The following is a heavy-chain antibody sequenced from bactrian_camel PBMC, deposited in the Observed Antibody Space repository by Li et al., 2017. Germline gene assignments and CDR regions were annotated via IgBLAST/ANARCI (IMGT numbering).Heavy chain of an antibody. J-gene: IGHJ4*01. CDR3: AAARNGYCYTFRAGQYNY. V-gene: IGHV3S53*01. D-gene: IGHD2*01. Sequence: HVQLVESGGGSVQAGESLTLSCKISGTTASTKHWGWFRQVPGKEREGVSAIDSDGVATYADSVKGRFTISVDNDKNTLYLQMTSLKSEDTAMYYCAAARNGYCYTFRAGQYNYWGQGTQVTVST. CDR2: IDSDGVA. CDR1: GTTASTKH.